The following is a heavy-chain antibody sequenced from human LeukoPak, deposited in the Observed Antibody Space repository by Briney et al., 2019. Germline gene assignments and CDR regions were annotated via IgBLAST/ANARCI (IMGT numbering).Heavy chain of an antibody. CDR1: GFTFSSYW. Sequence: GGSLRLSCAASGFTFSSYWMSWVRQAPGKGLEWVANIKQDGSEKYYVDSVKGRFTISRDNAKNSLYLQMNSLRAEDTAVYYCASQYYDFWSGYHYFDYWGQGTLVTVSS. J-gene: IGHJ4*02. CDR3: ASQYYDFWSGYHYFDY. V-gene: IGHV3-7*01. D-gene: IGHD3-3*01. CDR2: IKQDGSEK.